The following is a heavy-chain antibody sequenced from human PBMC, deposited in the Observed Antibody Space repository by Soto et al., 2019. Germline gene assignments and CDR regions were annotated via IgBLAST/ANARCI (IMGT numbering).Heavy chain of an antibody. CDR1: GGSISSYY. D-gene: IGHD3-10*01. CDR2: IYYSGST. V-gene: IGHV4-59*08. Sequence: TSETLSLTCTVSGGSISSYYWSWIRLPPGKGLEWIGYIYYSGSTNYNPSLKSRVTISVDTSKNQFSLKLSSVTAADTAVYYCARRYGSAFDIWGQGTMVTVS. J-gene: IGHJ3*02. CDR3: ARRYGSAFDI.